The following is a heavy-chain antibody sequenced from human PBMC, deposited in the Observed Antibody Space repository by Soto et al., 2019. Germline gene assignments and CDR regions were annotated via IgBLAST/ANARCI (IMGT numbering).Heavy chain of an antibody. V-gene: IGHV4-4*02. CDR3: ASRILRDYYYYGMDV. J-gene: IGHJ6*02. CDR2: IYHSGST. D-gene: IGHD1-26*01. Sequence: PSETLSLTCAVSGGSISSSNWWSWVRQPPGKGLEWIGEIYHSGSTNYNPSLKSRVTISVDKPKNQFSLKLSSVTAADTAVYYCASRILRDYYYYGMDVWGQGTTVTVSS. CDR1: GGSISSSNW.